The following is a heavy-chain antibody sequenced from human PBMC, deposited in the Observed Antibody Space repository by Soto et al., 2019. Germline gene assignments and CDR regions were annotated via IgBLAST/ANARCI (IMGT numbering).Heavy chain of an antibody. J-gene: IGHJ4*02. Sequence: GGSLRLSCAASGFTFSSYGMHWVRQAPGKGLEWVAVISYDGSNKYYADSVKGRFTISRDNSKNTLYLQMNSLRAEDTAAYYCAKDSRGAAAGTGGRYFDYWGQGTLVTVSS. V-gene: IGHV3-30*18. D-gene: IGHD6-13*01. CDR2: ISYDGSNK. CDR1: GFTFSSYG. CDR3: AKDSRGAAAGTGGRYFDY.